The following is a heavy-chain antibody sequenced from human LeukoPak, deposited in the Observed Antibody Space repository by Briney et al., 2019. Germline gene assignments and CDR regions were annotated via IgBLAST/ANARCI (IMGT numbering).Heavy chain of an antibody. CDR1: GFTFSSYA. CDR3: AKDPEGDVGMATITYLDY. Sequence: GGSLRLSCAPSGFTFSSYAMSWVRQAPGKGLERVSAISGSGGSTYYADSVKGRFTNSRDNSKNTLYLQMNSLRAEDTAVYYCAKDPEGDVGMATITYLDYWGQGTLVTVSS. V-gene: IGHV3-23*01. J-gene: IGHJ4*02. CDR2: ISGSGGST. D-gene: IGHD5-24*01.